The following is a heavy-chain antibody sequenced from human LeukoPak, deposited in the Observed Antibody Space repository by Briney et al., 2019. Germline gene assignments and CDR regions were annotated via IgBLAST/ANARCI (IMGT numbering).Heavy chain of an antibody. D-gene: IGHD1/OR15-1a*01. J-gene: IGHJ5*02. CDR2: ISASGTT. CDR1: GGSMSDFY. V-gene: IGHV4-4*07. Sequence: SETLSLTCTVSGGSMSDFYWSWIRQPAGKGLEWIGRISASGTTDYNPSLKRRLTMSVDTSKNQVSLRLSSVTAADTGVYYCARGPGTVGLSPWGQGTLVTVSS. CDR3: ARGPGTVGLSP.